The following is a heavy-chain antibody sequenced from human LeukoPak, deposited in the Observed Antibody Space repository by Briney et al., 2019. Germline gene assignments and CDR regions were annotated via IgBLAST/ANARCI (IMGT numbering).Heavy chain of an antibody. V-gene: IGHV4-34*01. CDR3: ARARLSSGFEDY. CDR2: INHSGST. CDR1: GGSFSGYY. J-gene: IGHJ4*02. Sequence: SETLSLTCAVYGGSFSGYYWSWIRQPPGKGLEWIGEINHSGSTNYNPSLKSRVTISVDTSKNQFSLKLSSVTAADTAVYYCARARLSSGFEDYWGQGTLVIVSS. D-gene: IGHD6-19*01.